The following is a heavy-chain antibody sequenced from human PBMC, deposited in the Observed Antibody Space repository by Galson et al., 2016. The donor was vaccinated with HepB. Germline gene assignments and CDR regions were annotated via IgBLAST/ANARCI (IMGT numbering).Heavy chain of an antibody. CDR2: INADGTST. Sequence: SLRLSCAASGFPFNYYSMAWVRQAPGKGLVWVSYINADGTSTTYADSVKGRFTISRDNAKKTVHLQMNSLRAEDTAIYYCTRDDSYGLDVWGQGTTVTVSS. CDR1: GFPFNYYS. V-gene: IGHV3-74*01. CDR3: TRDDSYGLDV. J-gene: IGHJ6*02. D-gene: IGHD2-21*02.